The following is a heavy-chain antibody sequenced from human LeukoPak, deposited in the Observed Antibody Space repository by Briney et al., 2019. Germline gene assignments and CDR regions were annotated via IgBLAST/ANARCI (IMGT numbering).Heavy chain of an antibody. D-gene: IGHD6-13*01. CDR3: AKGGGSSWYGINWFDP. CDR2: ISYDGSNK. CDR1: GFTFSSYG. J-gene: IGHJ5*02. Sequence: GGSLRLSCAASGFTFSSYGMHWVRQAPGKGLGWVAVISYDGSNKYYADSVKGRFTISRDNSKNTLYLQMNSLRAEDTAVYYCAKGGGSSWYGINWFDPWGQGTLVTVSS. V-gene: IGHV3-30*18.